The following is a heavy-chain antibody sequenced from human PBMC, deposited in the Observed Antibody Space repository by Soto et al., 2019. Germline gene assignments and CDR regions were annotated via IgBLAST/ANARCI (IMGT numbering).Heavy chain of an antibody. J-gene: IGHJ5*02. CDR3: ASGGNWFDP. CDR1: GASISNYY. V-gene: IGHV4-59*01. CDR2: MYYNGNI. D-gene: IGHD3-16*01. Sequence: ECLTLSCHVSGASISNYYWTWVRQSPEKGLEWIGYMYYNGNINYNPSLKSRVTISIDTSKNQFSLTLKSVTAADTAVYYCASGGNWFDPWGQGVLVTV.